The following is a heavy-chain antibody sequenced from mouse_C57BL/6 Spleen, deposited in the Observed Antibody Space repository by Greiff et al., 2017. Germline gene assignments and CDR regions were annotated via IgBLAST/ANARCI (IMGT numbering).Heavy chain of an antibody. J-gene: IGHJ2*01. Sequence: EVKLMESVAELVRPGASVKLSCTASGFNIKNTYMHWVKQRPEQGLEWIGRIDPANGNTKYAPKFQGKATITADTSSNTAYLQLSSLTSEDTAIYYCARTTVVAPYFDDWGQGTTLTVSS. CDR3: ARTTVVAPYFDD. V-gene: IGHV14-3*01. CDR1: GFNIKNTY. CDR2: IDPANGNT. D-gene: IGHD1-1*01.